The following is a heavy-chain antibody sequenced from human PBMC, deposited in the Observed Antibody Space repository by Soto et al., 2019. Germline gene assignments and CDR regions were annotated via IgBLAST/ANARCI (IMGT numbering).Heavy chain of an antibody. V-gene: IGHV1-2*02. CDR1: GYAFSDSY. J-gene: IGHJ5*02. CDR3: ARGEESDRSGYSSSGHWFDP. CDR2: INPNNGVT. Sequence: ASVKVSCKASGYAFSDSYIHWVRQAPGQGLEWLGWINPNNGVTHSAQKFQGRVTITRDTSISTTYMELSRLRPDDTAVYYCARGEESDRSGYSSSGHWFDPWGQGTLVTVSS. D-gene: IGHD3-22*01.